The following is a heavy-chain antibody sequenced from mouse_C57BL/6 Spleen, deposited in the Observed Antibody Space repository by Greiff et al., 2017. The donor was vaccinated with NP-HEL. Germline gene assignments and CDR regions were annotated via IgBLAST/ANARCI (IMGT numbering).Heavy chain of an antibody. J-gene: IGHJ1*03. CDR3: ARWTLPYWYFDV. Sequence: DVKLQESGPVLVKPGASVKMSCKASGYTFTDYYMNWVKQSHGKSLEWIGVINPYNGGTSYNQKFKGKATLTVDKSSSTAYMELNSLTSEDSAVYYCARWTLPYWYFDVWGTGTTVTVSS. V-gene: IGHV1-19*01. D-gene: IGHD1-1*01. CDR2: INPYNGGT. CDR1: GYTFTDYY.